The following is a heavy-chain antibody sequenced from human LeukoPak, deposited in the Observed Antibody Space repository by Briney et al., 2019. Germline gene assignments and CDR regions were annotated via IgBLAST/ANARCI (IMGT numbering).Heavy chain of an antibody. J-gene: IGHJ6*03. CDR1: GFTFSSYS. Sequence: PGGSLRLSCAASGFTFSSYSMNWVRQAPGKGLEWVSYISSSSSTIYYADSVKGRFTISRDNAKNSLYLQMNSLRAEDTAVYYCANWWEPVPYYYMDVWGKGTTVTVSS. CDR2: ISSSSSTI. V-gene: IGHV3-48*01. D-gene: IGHD1-26*01. CDR3: ANWWEPVPYYYMDV.